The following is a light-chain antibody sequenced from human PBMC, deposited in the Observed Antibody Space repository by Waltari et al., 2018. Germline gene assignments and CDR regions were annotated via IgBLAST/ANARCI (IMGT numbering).Light chain of an antibody. CDR3: CSYAGTPRVV. J-gene: IGLJ2*01. V-gene: IGLV2-23*02. CDR1: NNDIGSYNL. CDR2: KVN. Sequence: QSALTQPASVSGSPGQSITISCTGTNNDIGSYNLVSWYQQHPGKAPKVFIFKVNKRPSGVSNRVSGAKSGNTASLTVSGLHPEDEADYYCCSYAGTPRVVFGGGTKLTVL.